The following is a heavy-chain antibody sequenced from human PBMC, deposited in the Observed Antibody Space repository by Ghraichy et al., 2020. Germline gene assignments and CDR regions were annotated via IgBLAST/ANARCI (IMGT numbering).Heavy chain of an antibody. Sequence: GGSLRLSCAASGFTFDDYAMHWVRQAPGKGLEWVSGISWNSGSIGYADSVKGRFTISRDNAKNSLYLQMNSLRAEDTALYYCAKDVLPLYDSSGYPDYWGQGTLVTVSS. CDR2: ISWNSGSI. V-gene: IGHV3-9*01. CDR3: AKDVLPLYDSSGYPDY. CDR1: GFTFDDYA. J-gene: IGHJ4*02. D-gene: IGHD3-22*01.